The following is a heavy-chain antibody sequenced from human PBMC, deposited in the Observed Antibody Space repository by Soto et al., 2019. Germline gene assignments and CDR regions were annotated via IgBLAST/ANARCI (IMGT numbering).Heavy chain of an antibody. CDR3: ARAKGLVTVTTSWFDP. V-gene: IGHV4-30-4*01. D-gene: IGHD4-17*01. Sequence: QVQLQESGPGLVKPSQTLSLTCTVSGGSXXXXXXXXXWIXQXPXXAXXWIGYIYYSGSTYYNPSLKSRVSISXXTXXXXXXLKLSXXXXXXXXXYYCARAKGLVTVTTSWFDPWGQGTLVTVSS. CDR1: GGSXXXXXXX. J-gene: IGHJ5*02. CDR2: IYYSGST.